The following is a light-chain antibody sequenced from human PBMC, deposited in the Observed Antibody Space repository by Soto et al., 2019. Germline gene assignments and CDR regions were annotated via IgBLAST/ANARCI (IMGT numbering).Light chain of an antibody. Sequence: QSALTQPASVSGSPGQSITISCTGTSSDVGSYNLVSWYQQHPGKAPKLMIYEVIKRPSGVSNRFSGSKSGNTASLTISGLQAEDEADYYFCAYAGSSTSVVFGGGTKVTVL. CDR3: CAYAGSSTSVV. CDR2: EVI. CDR1: SSDVGSYNL. V-gene: IGLV2-23*02. J-gene: IGLJ2*01.